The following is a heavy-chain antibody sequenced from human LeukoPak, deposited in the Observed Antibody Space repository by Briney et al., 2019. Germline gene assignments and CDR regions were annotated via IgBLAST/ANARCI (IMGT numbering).Heavy chain of an antibody. CDR1: GFTFTSYS. D-gene: IGHD5-24*01. Sequence: GRSLRLSCAASGFTFTSYSMNWVRQAPGKGLEWVSYISSSSGTIYYADSVKGRFTISRDNAKNSLYLQMNSLRDEYTAVYSCARDGVRDGLYFDRWGQGTLVTVSS. CDR2: ISSSSGTI. CDR3: ARDGVRDGLYFDR. V-gene: IGHV3-48*02. J-gene: IGHJ4*02.